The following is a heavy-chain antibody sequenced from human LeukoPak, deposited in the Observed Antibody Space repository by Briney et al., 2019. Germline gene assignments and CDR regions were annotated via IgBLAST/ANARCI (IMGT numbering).Heavy chain of an antibody. CDR2: IYYSGST. D-gene: IGHD6-25*01. J-gene: IGHJ4*02. V-gene: IGHV4-30-4*01. CDR3: ARSISGHCITHGFDY. Sequence: SQTLSLTCTVSGGSISSGDYYWSWIRQPPGKGLEWIGYIYYSGSTYYNPSLKSRVTISVDTSKNQSSLKLSSVTAADTAVYYCARSISGHCITHGFDYWGQGTLVTVFS. CDR1: GGSISSGDYY.